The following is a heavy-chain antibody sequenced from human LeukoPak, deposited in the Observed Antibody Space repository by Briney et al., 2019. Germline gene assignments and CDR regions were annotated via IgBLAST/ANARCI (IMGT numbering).Heavy chain of an antibody. Sequence: PGRCLSLSCAASVFTPSSDGMRWVRQAPGEGLGWVAVICYDVSNKNYADSVKGRFTISRDNSKNTLYLKMNSLRAEDTAVYYCAKDRGRYYDSNGYYWGYYFDSWGQGILVTVST. CDR3: AKDRGRYYDSNGYYWGYYFDS. CDR2: ICYDVSNK. V-gene: IGHV3-33*06. D-gene: IGHD3-22*01. CDR1: VFTPSSDG. J-gene: IGHJ4*02.